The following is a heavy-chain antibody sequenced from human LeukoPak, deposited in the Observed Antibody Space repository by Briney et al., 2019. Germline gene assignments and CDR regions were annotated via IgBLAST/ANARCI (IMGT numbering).Heavy chain of an antibody. CDR3: ARVNTIFGVVIAPGWFDP. J-gene: IGHJ5*02. D-gene: IGHD3-3*01. CDR1: GGSISSGDYY. CDR2: IYYSGST. V-gene: IGHV4-30-4*08. Sequence: PSETLSLTCTVSGGSISSGDYYWSWIRQPPGKGLEWIGYIYYSGSTYYNPSLKSRVTISVDTSKNQFSLKLSSVTAADTAVYYCARVNTIFGVVIAPGWFDPWGQGTLVTVSS.